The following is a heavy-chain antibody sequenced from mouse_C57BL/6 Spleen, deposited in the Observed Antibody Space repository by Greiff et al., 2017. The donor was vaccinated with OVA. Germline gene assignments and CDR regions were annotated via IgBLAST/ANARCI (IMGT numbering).Heavy chain of an antibody. J-gene: IGHJ3*01. D-gene: IGHD2-3*01. V-gene: IGHV5-16*01. CDR3: ARIYDGYWFAY. CDR1: GFTFSDYY. Sequence: DVKLVESEGGLVQPGSSMKLSCTASGFTFSDYYMAWVRQVPEKGLEWVANINYDGSSTYYLDSLKSRFIISRDNAKNILYLQMSSLKSEDTATYYCARIYDGYWFAYWGQGTLVTVSA. CDR2: INYDGSST.